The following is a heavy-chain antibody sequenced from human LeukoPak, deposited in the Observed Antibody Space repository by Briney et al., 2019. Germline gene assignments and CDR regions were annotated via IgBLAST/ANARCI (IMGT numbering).Heavy chain of an antibody. D-gene: IGHD3-22*01. CDR3: ARQDSTGYYDYYLDY. CDR1: GGSIISTTYS. V-gene: IGHV4-39*01. J-gene: IGHJ4*02. Sequence: SETLSLTCAVSGGSIISTTYSWGWSRQPPGKGLEWIGTISYTGNTYYNPSLKSRVTISVDTSKNQFSLKLTSVTAADTTVYYCARQDSTGYYDYYLDYWGQGTLVTVSS. CDR2: ISYTGNT.